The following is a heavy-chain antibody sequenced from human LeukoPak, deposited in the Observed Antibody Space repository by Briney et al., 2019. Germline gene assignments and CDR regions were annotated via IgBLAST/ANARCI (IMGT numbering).Heavy chain of an antibody. Sequence: GGSLRLSCAASGFTFSSYAMHWVRQAPGKGLEWVAVISYDGSNKYYADSVKGRFTISRDNSKNTLYLQMNSLRAEDTAVYYCARDRDDYGDYGGFDYWGQGTLVTVSS. V-gene: IGHV3-30*04. CDR1: GFTFSSYA. CDR2: ISYDGSNK. CDR3: ARDRDDYGDYGGFDY. J-gene: IGHJ4*02. D-gene: IGHD4-17*01.